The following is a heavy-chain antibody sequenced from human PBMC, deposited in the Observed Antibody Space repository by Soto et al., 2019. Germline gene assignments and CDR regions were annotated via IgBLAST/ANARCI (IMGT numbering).Heavy chain of an antibody. CDR2: ISWDGGST. Sequence: GGSLRLSCAASGFTFDDYTMHWVRQAPGKGLEWVSLISWDGGSTYYADSVKGRFTISRDNSKNSLYLQMNSLRTEDTALYYCAKDGGSYLNGYFDYWGQGTLVTVSS. V-gene: IGHV3-43*01. D-gene: IGHD1-26*01. CDR1: GFTFDDYT. J-gene: IGHJ4*02. CDR3: AKDGGSYLNGYFDY.